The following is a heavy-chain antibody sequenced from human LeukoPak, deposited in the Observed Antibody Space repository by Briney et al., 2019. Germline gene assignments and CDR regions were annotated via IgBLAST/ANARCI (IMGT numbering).Heavy chain of an antibody. CDR3: ARKSVAAAADTLRGRYMDV. D-gene: IGHD6-13*01. CDR1: GFTFSSYE. V-gene: IGHV3-48*03. CDR2: ISSSGATR. Sequence: PGGSLRLSCAASGFTFSSYEMNWVRQAPGKGLEWVSYISSSGATRYYADSVKGRFTTSRDNAKNSLHLQMNSLRAEDTAVYYCARKSVAAAADTLRGRYMDVWGKGTTVTVSS. J-gene: IGHJ6*03.